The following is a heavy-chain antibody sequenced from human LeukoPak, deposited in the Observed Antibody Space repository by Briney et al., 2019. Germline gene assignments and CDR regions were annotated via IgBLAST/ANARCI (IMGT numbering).Heavy chain of an antibody. D-gene: IGHD3-10*01. CDR2: IYPGDSDT. CDR1: GYSFTSYW. CDR3: ARLRSLRGVIITGLFDY. J-gene: IGHJ4*02. Sequence: GESLKISCKGSGYSFTSYWIGWVRQMPGKGLEWMGIIYPGDSDTRYSPSFQGQVTISADKSISTAYLQWSSLKASDTAMYYCARLRSLRGVIITGLFDYWGQGTLVTVSS. V-gene: IGHV5-51*01.